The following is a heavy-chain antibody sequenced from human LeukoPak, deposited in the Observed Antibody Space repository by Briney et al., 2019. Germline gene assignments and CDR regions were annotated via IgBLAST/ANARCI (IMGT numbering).Heavy chain of an antibody. Sequence: PGGSLRLSCAASGFTFSSYSMNWVRQAPGKGLEWVSSISSTSSYIYYADSVKGRFTISRDNAKNSLYLQMNSLRAEDTVVYYCARDDTYYDSSGYYLDYWGQGTLVTVSS. V-gene: IGHV3-21*01. CDR2: ISSTSSYI. D-gene: IGHD3-22*01. J-gene: IGHJ4*02. CDR3: ARDDTYYDSSGYYLDY. CDR1: GFTFSSYS.